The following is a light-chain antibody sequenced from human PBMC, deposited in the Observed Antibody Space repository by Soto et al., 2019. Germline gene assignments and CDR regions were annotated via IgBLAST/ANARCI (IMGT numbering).Light chain of an antibody. CDR2: DAS. CDR3: QQYNSYPRT. CDR1: QIVSSR. J-gene: IGKJ1*01. V-gene: IGKV1-5*01. Sequence: DIHMTQSPSTLSASVGDRVTITCRASQIVSSRLAWYQQKPGKAPKLLVYDASSLESGVPSRFSGSGSGTEFTLTISSLQPDDFATYYCQQYNSYPRTFGQGTKV.